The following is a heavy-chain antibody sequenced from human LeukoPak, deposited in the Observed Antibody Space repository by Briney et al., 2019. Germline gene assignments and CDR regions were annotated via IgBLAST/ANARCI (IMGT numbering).Heavy chain of an antibody. D-gene: IGHD3-10*01. J-gene: IGHJ6*02. CDR1: GFTFSSYS. Sequence: PGGSLRLSCAASGFTFSSYSMNWVRQAPGKGLEWVSSITGNIRYINYADSVKGRFTISRDNAKNSLYLQMNSLRDDDTAVYYCARSVQGTYGMDVWGQGTTVTVSS. V-gene: IGHV3-21*01. CDR3: ARSVQGTYGMDV. CDR2: ITGNIRYI.